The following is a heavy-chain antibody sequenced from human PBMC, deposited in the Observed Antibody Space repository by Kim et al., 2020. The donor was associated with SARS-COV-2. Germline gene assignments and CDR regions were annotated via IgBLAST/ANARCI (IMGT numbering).Heavy chain of an antibody. J-gene: IGHJ4*02. D-gene: IGHD6-13*01. CDR3: ARSASSSWHFDH. CDR1: GNTFVASY. V-gene: IGHV1-2*02. CDR2: IDGNSGAT. Sequence: ASVKVSCKSSGNTFVASYIHWVRQAPGQGLEWMGWIDGNSGATYSKEQFRGSITMTRDTSLYTAYLELSSLTSDGPVIFYCARSASSSWHFDHWGLGTLVAVSS.